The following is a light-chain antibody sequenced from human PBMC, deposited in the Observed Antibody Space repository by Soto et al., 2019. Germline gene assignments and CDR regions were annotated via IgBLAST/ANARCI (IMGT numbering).Light chain of an antibody. Sequence: QSALTQPASVSGSPGQSITISCTGTSSDVGGYNYVSWYQQHPGKAPKLMIYEVSNRPSGVSHRFSGSKSGNTASLTVSGLQAEDEADYYCSSSTSSRTVVFGGGTKLTVL. V-gene: IGLV2-14*01. J-gene: IGLJ2*01. CDR1: SSDVGGYNY. CDR3: SSSTSSRTVV. CDR2: EVS.